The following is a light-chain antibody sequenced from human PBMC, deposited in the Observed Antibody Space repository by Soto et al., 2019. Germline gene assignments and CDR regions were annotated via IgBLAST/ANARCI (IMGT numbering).Light chain of an antibody. J-gene: IGKJ1*01. Sequence: DIQMTQSPSTLSAFVGDRVTITCRASQSIGSWLAWYQQKPGKAPKLLIYKASSLESGVPSRFSGSRSGTEFTLTISSLQPDDFATYYCQQYNSYSTFGQGTKVEIK. CDR2: KAS. V-gene: IGKV1-5*03. CDR1: QSIGSW. CDR3: QQYNSYST.